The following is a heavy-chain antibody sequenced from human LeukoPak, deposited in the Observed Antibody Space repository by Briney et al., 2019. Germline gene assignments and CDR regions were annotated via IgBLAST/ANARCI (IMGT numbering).Heavy chain of an antibody. CDR3: ARSGSSWYRD. CDR1: GYSISSGYY. V-gene: IGHV4-38-2*02. CDR2: IYHSGST. Sequence: SETLSLTCTVSGYSISSGYYWGWIRQPPGKGLEWIGSIYHSGSTYYNPSLKSRVTISVDTSKNQFSLKLSSVTAADTAVYYCARSGSSWYRDWGQGTLVTVSS. D-gene: IGHD6-13*01. J-gene: IGHJ4*02.